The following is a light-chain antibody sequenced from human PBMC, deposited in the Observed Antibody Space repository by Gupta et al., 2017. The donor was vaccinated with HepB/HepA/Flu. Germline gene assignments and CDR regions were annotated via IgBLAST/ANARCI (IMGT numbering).Light chain of an antibody. Sequence: VITQTPLPLSVTPGQPASIACKASHSLLHSDGNTYFCWYQQRPGQPPQLLIYEVSRRFPGVPARFSGSGSGTEFTLNISRVEAEDVGVYYCRQYLNVLPWSFGQGTKVDIK. CDR1: HSLLHSDGNTY. CDR2: EVS. V-gene: IGKV2-29*03. CDR3: RQYLNVLPWS. J-gene: IGKJ1*01.